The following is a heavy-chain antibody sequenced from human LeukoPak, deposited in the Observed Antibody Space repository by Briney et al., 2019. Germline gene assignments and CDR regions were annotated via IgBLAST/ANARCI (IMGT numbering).Heavy chain of an antibody. Sequence: SETLSLTCAVYGGCFSGYYWSWIRQPPGKGLEWIGEINHSGSTNYNPSLKSRVTISVDTSKNQFSLKLSSVTAADTAVYYCARIPFLRYSSSFGVYFDYWGQGTLVTVSS. J-gene: IGHJ4*02. CDR3: ARIPFLRYSSSFGVYFDY. CDR2: INHSGST. CDR1: GGCFSGYY. V-gene: IGHV4-34*01. D-gene: IGHD6-6*01.